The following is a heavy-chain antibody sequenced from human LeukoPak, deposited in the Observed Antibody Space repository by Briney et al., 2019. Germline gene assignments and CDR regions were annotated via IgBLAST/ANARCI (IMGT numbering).Heavy chain of an antibody. D-gene: IGHD5-24*01. CDR3: ARERSGYNYAFDI. Sequence: SETLSLTCTVSGGSISSYYWSWIQQPPGKGLEWIGYIYYSGSTNYNPSLKSRVTISVDTSKNQFSLKLSSVTAADTAVYYCARERSGYNYAFDIWGQGTMVTVSS. CDR1: GGSISSYY. CDR2: IYYSGST. J-gene: IGHJ3*02. V-gene: IGHV4-59*01.